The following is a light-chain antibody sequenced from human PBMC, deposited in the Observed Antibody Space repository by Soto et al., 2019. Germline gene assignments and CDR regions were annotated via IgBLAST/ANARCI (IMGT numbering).Light chain of an antibody. CDR3: QQYNSDSPYT. CDR1: QSISSW. Sequence: DIQMTQSPSTLSASVGDRVTITCRARQSISSWLAWYQQKPGKAPKLLIYKASSLESGVPSRFSGSGSGTEFTLTISSLQPDDFASYYCQQYNSDSPYTFGQGTKLEIK. J-gene: IGKJ2*01. CDR2: KAS. V-gene: IGKV1-5*03.